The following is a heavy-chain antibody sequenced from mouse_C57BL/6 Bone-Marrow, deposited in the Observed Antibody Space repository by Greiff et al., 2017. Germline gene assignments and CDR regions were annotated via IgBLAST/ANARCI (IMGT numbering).Heavy chain of an antibody. V-gene: IGHV3-6*01. J-gene: IGHJ3*01. CDR1: GYSITSGYY. Sequence: EVQVVESGPGLVKPSQSLSLTCSVTGYSITSGYYWNWIRQFPGNKLGCMGYISYGGSNNYNPYLKNRISLTRDTSTNQFFLKLTSVTTEDTASYYCARVTLRPWFAYWGTGTLVTVSA. CDR3: ARVTLRPWFAY. D-gene: IGHD2-13*01. CDR2: ISYGGSN.